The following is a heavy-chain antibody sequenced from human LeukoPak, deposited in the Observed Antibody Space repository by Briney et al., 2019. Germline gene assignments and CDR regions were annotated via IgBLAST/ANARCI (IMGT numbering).Heavy chain of an antibody. CDR3: ARVGPTNSSIVVVPANLVDP. Sequence: SETLSLTCAVSGYSINNGYYWGWIRQPPGKGLEWIGSIYHSGSTYYNPSLKSRVTISVDTSKNQFSLKLSSVTAADTAVYYCARVGPTNSSIVVVPANLVDPWGQGTLVTVSS. J-gene: IGHJ5*02. D-gene: IGHD2-2*01. CDR2: IYHSGST. CDR1: GYSINNGYY. V-gene: IGHV4-38-2*01.